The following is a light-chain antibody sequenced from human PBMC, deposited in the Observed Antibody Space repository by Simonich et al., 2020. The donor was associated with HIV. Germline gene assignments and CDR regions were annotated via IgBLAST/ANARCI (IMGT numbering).Light chain of an antibody. V-gene: IGLV1-40*01. CDR3: QSYDSSLSAL. CDR1: SSNIGAGYD. J-gene: IGLJ2*01. Sequence: QSVLTQPPSVSGAPGQRVTISCTGSSSNIGAGYDVHWYQQLPGTARKLLIYGNSNRPSGVPDRFPGSKSGTSASLASTGLQAEDEADYYCQSYDSSLSALFGGGTKLTVL. CDR2: GNS.